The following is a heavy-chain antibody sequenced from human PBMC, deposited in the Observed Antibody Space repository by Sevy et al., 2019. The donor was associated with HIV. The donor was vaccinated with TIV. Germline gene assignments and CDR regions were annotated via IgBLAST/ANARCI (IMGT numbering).Heavy chain of an antibody. Sequence: GGSLRLSCVASRFTFSTYSMNWVRQAPGKGLEWVSSISSSSSYIYYADSVKGRFTISRDNAKNSLYLQMNSLRGEDTAVYYCARDRGVGTSSYGMDVWGQGTTVTVSS. V-gene: IGHV3-21*01. CDR1: RFTFSTYS. CDR2: ISSSSSYI. CDR3: ARDRGVGTSSYGMDV. D-gene: IGHD1-26*01. J-gene: IGHJ6*02.